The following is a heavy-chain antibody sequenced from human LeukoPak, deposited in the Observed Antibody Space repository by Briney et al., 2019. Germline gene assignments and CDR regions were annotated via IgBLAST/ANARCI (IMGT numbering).Heavy chain of an antibody. V-gene: IGHV3-30*10. Sequence: RSGKSLRLSCATSGFPFVAYALYWVRQAPGKGLEWVAVISSDTTNKYYMDSVKGRFTISRDNSKNTLYLQMDSLRLEDTAVYYCARLAAASPGYWGQGTLVTVSS. CDR1: GFPFVAYA. J-gene: IGHJ4*02. CDR3: ARLAAASPGY. D-gene: IGHD3-16*01. CDR2: ISSDTTNK.